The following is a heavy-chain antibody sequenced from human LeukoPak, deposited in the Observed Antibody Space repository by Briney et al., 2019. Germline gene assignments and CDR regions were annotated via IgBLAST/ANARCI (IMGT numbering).Heavy chain of an antibody. Sequence: SETLSLTCTVSGGSISTSSYCWGWIRQPPGKGLECIGSISYSGTTYYSPSLKSRVTISVDTSNNQFSLRLTSVTAADTAVYFCARHPSSAWHADYWGHGTLVTVSS. J-gene: IGHJ4*01. CDR2: ISYSGTT. CDR3: ARHPSSAWHADY. D-gene: IGHD6-25*01. CDR1: GGSISTSSYC. V-gene: IGHV4-39*01.